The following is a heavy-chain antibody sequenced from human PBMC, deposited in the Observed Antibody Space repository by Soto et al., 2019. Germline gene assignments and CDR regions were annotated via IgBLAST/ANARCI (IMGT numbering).Heavy chain of an antibody. D-gene: IGHD4-17*01. CDR3: AKTLSTVTIGIAFDI. Sequence: EVQLVESGGGLVQPGRSLRLSCAASGFTFDDYAMHWVRQAPGKGLEWVSGISWNSGSIGYADSVKGRFTISRDNAKNSLYLQMNRLRAEDTALYYCAKTLSTVTIGIAFDIWGQGTMVTVSS. CDR1: GFTFDDYA. J-gene: IGHJ3*02. CDR2: ISWNSGSI. V-gene: IGHV3-9*01.